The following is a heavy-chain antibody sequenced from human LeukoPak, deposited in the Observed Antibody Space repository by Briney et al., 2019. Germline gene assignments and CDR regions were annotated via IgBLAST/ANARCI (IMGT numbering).Heavy chain of an antibody. Sequence: PGGSLRLSCAASGFTFSSYGMHWVRQAPGKGLEWVAVISYDGSNKYYADSVKGRFTISRDNSKNTLYLQMNSLRAEDTAVYYCAKTPTVNYYYGMDVGGQGTTVTVSS. V-gene: IGHV3-30*18. CDR3: AKTPTVNYYYGMDV. CDR1: GFTFSSYG. CDR2: ISYDGSNK. D-gene: IGHD4-11*01. J-gene: IGHJ6*02.